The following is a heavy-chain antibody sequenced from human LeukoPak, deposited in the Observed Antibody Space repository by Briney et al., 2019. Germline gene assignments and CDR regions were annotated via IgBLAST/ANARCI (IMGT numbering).Heavy chain of an antibody. Sequence: ASVKVSCKASGYTFTGYYMHWVRQAPGQGLEWMGWINAYIGNTNYAQKLQGRVTMTTDTSTSTAYMELRSLRSDDTAVYYCARDDYYDSTSYHKFWGQGTLVTVSS. D-gene: IGHD3-22*01. CDR3: ARDDYYDSTSYHKF. CDR1: GYTFTGYY. V-gene: IGHV1-18*04. J-gene: IGHJ4*02. CDR2: INAYIGNT.